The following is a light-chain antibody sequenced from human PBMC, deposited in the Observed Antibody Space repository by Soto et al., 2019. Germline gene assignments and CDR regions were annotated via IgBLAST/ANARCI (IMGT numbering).Light chain of an antibody. CDR2: GAS. CDR1: QGINTN. Sequence: EIVMTQSPATLAVSPGDRVTLSCRASQGINTNLAWYHQKHGQAPRLLXYGASTRATGAPARFSGSGSGTELTLTISSLHSEDFAAYYCQQYKNWPPYTIGQGTKVDIK. V-gene: IGKV3-15*01. CDR3: QQYKNWPPYT. J-gene: IGKJ2*01.